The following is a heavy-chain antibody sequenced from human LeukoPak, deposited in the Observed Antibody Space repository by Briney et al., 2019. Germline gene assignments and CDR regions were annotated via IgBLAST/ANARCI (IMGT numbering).Heavy chain of an antibody. Sequence: SETLSLTCTVSGVSISNNYYYWAWIRQPPGKGLEMIGYVHYTGSTFYNSSLKSRVTISADTSQNQFSLSLTSVTAADTAVYYCARLDGKVEMAIDYWGQGTLVTVSS. CDR3: ARLDGKVEMAIDY. D-gene: IGHD5-24*01. CDR2: VHYTGST. CDR1: GVSISNNYYY. J-gene: IGHJ4*02. V-gene: IGHV4-39*01.